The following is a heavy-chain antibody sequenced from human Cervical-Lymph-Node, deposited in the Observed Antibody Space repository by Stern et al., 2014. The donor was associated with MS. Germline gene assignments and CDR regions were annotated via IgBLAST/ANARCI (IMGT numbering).Heavy chain of an antibody. Sequence: VEAWGGVVQPGKSLRLSCVASGFAFRRYALHLVRQAQPKRREWMALISYDGRDKYYTDSVKGRFTVSRDNSNNTVDLEMNSLRLEDTSVYYCAKGGSGSYLDWGQGSLVTVSS. V-gene: IGHV3-30*04. CDR1: GFAFRRYA. CDR3: AKGGSGSYLD. D-gene: IGHD1-26*01. CDR2: ISYDGRDK. J-gene: IGHJ4*02.